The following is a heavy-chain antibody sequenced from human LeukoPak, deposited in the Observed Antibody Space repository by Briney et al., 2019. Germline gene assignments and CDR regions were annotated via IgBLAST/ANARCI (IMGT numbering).Heavy chain of an antibody. D-gene: IGHD3-22*01. Sequence: GGSLRLSCAASGCTFSSCSMNWVRKGPGKGLEWVSSISSSSSYIYYEDSVKGRFAISRVDAKNSLYLKVNSLRAEDPAVYSFARGRGSNYYDRSGYGGYWGQGTLVTVSS. CDR3: ARGRGSNYYDRSGYGGY. V-gene: IGHV3-21*01. J-gene: IGHJ4*02. CDR2: ISSSSSYI. CDR1: GCTFSSCS.